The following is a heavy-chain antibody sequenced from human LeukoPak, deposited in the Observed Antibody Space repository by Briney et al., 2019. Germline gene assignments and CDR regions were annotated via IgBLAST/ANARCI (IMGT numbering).Heavy chain of an antibody. J-gene: IGHJ4*02. V-gene: IGHV4-34*01. CDR2: INHSGST. D-gene: IGHD4-17*01. CDR1: GGSFSGYY. Sequence: SETLSLTCAAYGGSFSGYYWSWIRQPPGKGLEWIGEINHSGSTNYNPSLKSRVTISVDTSKNQFSLKLSSVTAADTAVYYCARGSHGDYYFDYWGQGTLVTVSS. CDR3: ARGSHGDYYFDY.